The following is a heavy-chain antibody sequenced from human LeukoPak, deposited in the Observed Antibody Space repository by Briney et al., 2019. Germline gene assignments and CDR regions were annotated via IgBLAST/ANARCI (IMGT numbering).Heavy chain of an antibody. CDR2: IYYSGST. CDR3: ARRMGYYGSGSYLNWFDP. D-gene: IGHD3-10*01. V-gene: IGHV4-39*01. CDR1: GGSISSGTYY. Sequence: SETLSLTCTVSGGSISSGTYYWGWIRQPPGKGLEWIGSIYYSGSTYYNPSLKSRVTISVDTSKNQFSLKLSSVTAADTAVYYCARRMGYYGSGSYLNWFDPWGQGTLVTVSS. J-gene: IGHJ5*02.